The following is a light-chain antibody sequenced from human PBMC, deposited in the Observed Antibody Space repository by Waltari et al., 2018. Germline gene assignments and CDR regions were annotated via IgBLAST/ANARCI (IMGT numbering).Light chain of an antibody. V-gene: IGLV2-8*01. CDR3: SSYGGSNNWV. J-gene: IGLJ3*02. Sequence: QSALTQPPSASGSPGQSVTISCPGTTGDVVGYTLVSWYQQRPGKVPKLMISEVSKRPSGVPDRFSGSKSGNTASLTVSGLQAEDEAQYYCSSYGGSNNWVFGGGTKLTVL. CDR1: TGDVVGYTL. CDR2: EVS.